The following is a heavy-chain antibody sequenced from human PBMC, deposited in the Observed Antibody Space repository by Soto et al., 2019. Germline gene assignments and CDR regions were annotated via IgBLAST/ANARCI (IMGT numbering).Heavy chain of an antibody. CDR2: INHSGST. Sequence: SETLSLTCAGYGGSFSGYYWSWIRQPPGKGLEWIGEINHSGSTNYNPSLKSRVTISVDTSKNQFSLKLSSVTAADTAVYYCARVRANWNYGFHYYGMDVWGQGTTVTVSS. V-gene: IGHV4-34*01. D-gene: IGHD1-7*01. J-gene: IGHJ6*02. CDR1: GGSFSGYY. CDR3: ARVRANWNYGFHYYGMDV.